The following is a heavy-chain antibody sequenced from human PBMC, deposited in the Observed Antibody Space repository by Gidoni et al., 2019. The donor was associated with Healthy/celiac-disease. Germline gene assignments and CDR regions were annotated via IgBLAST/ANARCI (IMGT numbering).Heavy chain of an antibody. CDR2: ISSRSSSI. V-gene: IGHV3-48*02. CDR1: GFTFSSES. Sequence: EVQLVESGGGVVQPGGSLRLSCAASGFTFSSESMNWVRQAPGKGLEWVSYISSRSSSIYYADSVKGRFTISRDNAKNSLYLQMNSLRDEDTAVYYCAGGYIFDYWGQGTLVTVSS. CDR3: AGGYIFDY. D-gene: IGHD3-16*02. J-gene: IGHJ4*02.